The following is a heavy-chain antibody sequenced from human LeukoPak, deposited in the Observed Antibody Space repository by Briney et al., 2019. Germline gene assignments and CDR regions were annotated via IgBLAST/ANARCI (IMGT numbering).Heavy chain of an antibody. V-gene: IGHV3-30*02. Sequence: GGSLRLSCSASGFTFNFFGMHWVRQAPGKGLEWVAFIRYDGSNTYHADSVKGRFTISRDNSKNTVSLQMTGLRVEDTALYYCAKDPRNSTWYYSYYHYYVDVWGKGTTVTVSS. CDR1: GFTFNFFG. CDR2: IRYDGSNT. J-gene: IGHJ6*03. CDR3: AKDPRNSTWYYSYYHYYVDV. D-gene: IGHD6-13*01.